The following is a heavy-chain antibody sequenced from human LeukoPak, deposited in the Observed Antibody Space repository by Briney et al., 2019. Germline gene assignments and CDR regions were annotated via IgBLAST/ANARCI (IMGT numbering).Heavy chain of an antibody. J-gene: IGHJ4*01. Sequence: GGSLRLSCEASGFIFSSYWMSWVRQAPGKGLEWVANIKPDGSGKYYVDSVKGRFTISRDSAKNSVHLQMNSLRAEDTAVYYCARQLFTSGYYWGYWGHGTLVSVYS. D-gene: IGHD6-19*01. CDR1: GFIFSSYW. V-gene: IGHV3-7*02. CDR3: ARQLFTSGYYWGY. CDR2: IKPDGSGK.